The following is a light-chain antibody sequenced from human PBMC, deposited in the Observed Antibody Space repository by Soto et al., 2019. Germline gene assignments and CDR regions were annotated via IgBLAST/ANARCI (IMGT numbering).Light chain of an antibody. CDR1: QSVRSSY. CDR2: GAS. CDR3: QQSYSGPLT. V-gene: IGKV3-20*01. J-gene: IGKJ4*01. Sequence: EIVLTQSPGTLSLSPGERATLSCRASQSVRSSYLAWYQQKPGQAPRLLIYGASSRATGIPDRISGSGSGTDFTLTISRLEPEDFATYYCQQSYSGPLTFGGGTKVEIK.